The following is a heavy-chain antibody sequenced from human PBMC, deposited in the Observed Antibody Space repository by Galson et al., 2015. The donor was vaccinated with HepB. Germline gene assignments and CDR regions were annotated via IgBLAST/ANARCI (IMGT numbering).Heavy chain of an antibody. D-gene: IGHD5-12*01. V-gene: IGHV4-59*02. CDR1: GGSVNNYY. Sequence: TLSLTCTVSGGSVNNYYWSWIRQPPGKEVEWIGDIYYSGSTNYNPSLKSRVTISVDTSKNQFSLELSSVTAADTAVYYCARDSPAAYYRDHTGYHAAFDIWGQGTMVTVTS. J-gene: IGHJ3*02. CDR3: ARDSPAAYYRDHTGYHAAFDI. CDR2: IYYSGST.